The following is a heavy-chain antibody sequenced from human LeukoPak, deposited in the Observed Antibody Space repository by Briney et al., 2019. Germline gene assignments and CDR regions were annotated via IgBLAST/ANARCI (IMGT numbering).Heavy chain of an antibody. CDR2: INHSGST. D-gene: IGHD5-12*01. CDR3: ARSCRILDIVATIRARLGGNGFDI. V-gene: IGHV4-34*01. J-gene: IGHJ3*02. Sequence: PSETLSLTCAVYGGSFSGYYWSWIRQPPGKGLEWIREINHSGSTNYNPSLKSRVTISVDTSKNQFSLKLSSVTAADKAVYYCARSCRILDIVATIRARLGGNGFDIWGQGTMVTVSS. CDR1: GGSFSGYY.